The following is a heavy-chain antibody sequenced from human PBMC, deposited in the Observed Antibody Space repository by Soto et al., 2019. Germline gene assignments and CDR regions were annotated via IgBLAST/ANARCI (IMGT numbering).Heavy chain of an antibody. D-gene: IGHD3-3*01. Sequence: EVQLLEAGGGLVQPGGSLRLSCAASGFTFSNYAMAWVRQAPGKGLGWVSTISGSGVSTYYADSVKGRFTISRDNSQNTLYLQMSSLRAEDTAVYYCASGRYYDFYAGYYGMDVWGQGTTVTVSS. CDR3: ASGRYYDFYAGYYGMDV. V-gene: IGHV3-23*01. CDR2: ISGSGVST. CDR1: GFTFSNYA. J-gene: IGHJ6*02.